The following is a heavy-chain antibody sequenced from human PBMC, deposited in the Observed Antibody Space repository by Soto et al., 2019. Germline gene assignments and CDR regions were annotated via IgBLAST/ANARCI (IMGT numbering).Heavy chain of an antibody. V-gene: IGHV4-61*01. Sequence: PSETLSLTCTVSGGSVSSGRYYWSWIRQPPGKGLEWIGYIHYSGSTKYNPSLKSRVTISVDTSKNQFSPKLSSMAAADTAVYYCARSGSGSGWLGGQGTLVTVSS. D-gene: IGHD6-19*01. CDR2: IHYSGST. J-gene: IGHJ4*02. CDR3: ARSGSGSGWL. CDR1: GGSVSSGRYY.